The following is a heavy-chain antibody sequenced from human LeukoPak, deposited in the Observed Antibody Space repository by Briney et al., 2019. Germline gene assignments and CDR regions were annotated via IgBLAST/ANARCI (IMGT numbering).Heavy chain of an antibody. D-gene: IGHD3-22*01. V-gene: IGHV4-38-2*02. Sequence: SETLSLTCTVSGYSISSGYYWGWIRQPPGKGLEWIGSIYHSGSTYYNPSLKSRVTISVDTSKNQFSLKLSSVTAADTAVYYCARVHYYDSSGYKYYYYYYMDVWGKGTTVTVSS. CDR2: IYHSGST. J-gene: IGHJ6*03. CDR1: GYSISSGYY. CDR3: ARVHYYDSSGYKYYYYYYMDV.